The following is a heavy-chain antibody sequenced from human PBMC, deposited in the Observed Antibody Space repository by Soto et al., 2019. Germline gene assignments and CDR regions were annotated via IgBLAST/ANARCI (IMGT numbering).Heavy chain of an antibody. CDR1: GDTISSGDYY. J-gene: IGHJ4*02. D-gene: IGHD3-16*01. Sequence: QVQLQESGPGLVKPSQTLSLTCTVSGDTISSGDYYWSWIRQPPGKGLEWIGYIYYSGVTYYSPSLKSRLTISFATSKTQFSLNVASVTAADTAVYYCARQEANYVGGQYVFDSWSQGTLVTVSS. V-gene: IGHV4-30-4*08. CDR3: ARQEANYVGGQYVFDS. CDR2: IYYSGVT.